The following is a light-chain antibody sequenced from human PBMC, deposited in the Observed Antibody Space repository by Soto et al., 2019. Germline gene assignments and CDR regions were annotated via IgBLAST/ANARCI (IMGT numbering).Light chain of an antibody. CDR2: GAS. CDR3: QHVYSYPLT. CDR1: QGINHY. J-gene: IGKJ4*01. Sequence: DIPLTQSPSFLSASVGDRVTITCRASQGINHYVAWYQQKPGKAPKCLIYGASALQSGVPSRFSGSGSWAEFTLSISSLQPGDFATYYCQHVYSYPLTFGGGTRVEI. V-gene: IGKV1-9*01.